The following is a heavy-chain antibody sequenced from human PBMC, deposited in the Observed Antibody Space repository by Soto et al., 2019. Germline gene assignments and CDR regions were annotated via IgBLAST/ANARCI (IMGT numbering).Heavy chain of an antibody. CDR3: ARTKCSGGSCYSWPLDY. Sequence: SETLSLTCTVSGGSITTGGYYWSWIRQLPGKGLEWIGHRYYSESTYYNPSLKSRVSISLDTSKNQFSLKLSFVTAADTAMYYCARTKCSGGSCYSWPLDYWGQGTPVTVSS. J-gene: IGHJ4*02. CDR1: GGSITTGGYY. V-gene: IGHV4-31*03. D-gene: IGHD2-15*01. CDR2: RYYSEST.